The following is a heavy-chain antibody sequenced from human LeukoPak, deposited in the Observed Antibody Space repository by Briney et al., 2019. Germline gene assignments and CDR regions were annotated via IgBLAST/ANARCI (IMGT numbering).Heavy chain of an antibody. CDR3: ARSQGGSWTLFDY. CDR2: ISGSGGST. Sequence: GGALRPSCAAPGFTLSSYAPSRVRHAPGEGVEGVSVISGSGGSTYYADSVEGRFTISRDNSKNTLYLQMNSLRAEDTAVYYCARSQGGSWTLFDYWGQGTLVTVSS. V-gene: IGHV3-23*01. J-gene: IGHJ4*02. CDR1: GFTLSSYA. D-gene: IGHD1-26*01.